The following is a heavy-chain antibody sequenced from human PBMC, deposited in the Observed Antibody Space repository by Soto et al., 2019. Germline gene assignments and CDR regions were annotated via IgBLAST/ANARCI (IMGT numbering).Heavy chain of an antibody. CDR1: GGSFRGYY. CDR2: INHSGST. D-gene: IGHD6-13*01. Sequence: SQTLPLTCAVYGGSFRGYYWSLLRQPPGKGLEWIGEINHSGSTNYNPSLKSRVTISVDTSKNQFSLKLSSVTAADTAVYYCARVSAQQLVRGVGWFDPWGQGTLVTVSS. V-gene: IGHV4-34*01. J-gene: IGHJ5*02. CDR3: ARVSAQQLVRGVGWFDP.